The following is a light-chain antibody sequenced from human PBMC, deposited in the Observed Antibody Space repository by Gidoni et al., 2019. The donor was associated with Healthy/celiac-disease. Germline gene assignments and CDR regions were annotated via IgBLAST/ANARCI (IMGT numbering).Light chain of an antibody. J-gene: IGKJ2*01. CDR3: QQFNSYSYT. CDR2: DAS. CDR1: QGISSA. Sequence: AIQLTQSPSSLSASVGDRVTITCRASQGISSALAWYQQKPGKAPKLLIYDASSLESGVPSRFCGSGSGTDFTLTISSLQPEDFATYYCQQFNSYSYTFGQGTKLEIK. V-gene: IGKV1-13*02.